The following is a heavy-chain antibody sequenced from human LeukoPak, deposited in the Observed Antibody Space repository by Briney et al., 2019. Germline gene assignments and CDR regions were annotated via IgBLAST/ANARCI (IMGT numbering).Heavy chain of an antibody. V-gene: IGHV1-2*02. J-gene: IGHJ4*02. CDR2: INPNSGGI. Sequence: GASVKVSCKASGYTFTGYYMHWVRQAPGQGLEWMGWINPNSGGINYAQKFQGRVTLTRDTSISTAYMELSRLRSDDTAVYYCARDLVRGIRFAGYWGQGTLVTVSS. CDR1: GYTFTGYY. CDR3: ARDLVRGIRFAGY. D-gene: IGHD3-3*01.